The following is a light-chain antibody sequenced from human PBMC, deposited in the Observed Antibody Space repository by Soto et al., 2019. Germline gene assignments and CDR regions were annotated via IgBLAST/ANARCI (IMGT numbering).Light chain of an antibody. J-gene: IGKJ4*01. V-gene: IGKV3-15*01. CDR2: GAS. CDR3: QQSNDWPLT. CDR1: QSAGSN. Sequence: IVMTQSPATLSVSPGERATLSCRASQSAGSNLAWYQQKPGQAPRLLIYGASTRATGVPARFSGSGSGTDFTLTISSLQSEDFAVYYCQQSNDWPLTFGGGTKVDIK.